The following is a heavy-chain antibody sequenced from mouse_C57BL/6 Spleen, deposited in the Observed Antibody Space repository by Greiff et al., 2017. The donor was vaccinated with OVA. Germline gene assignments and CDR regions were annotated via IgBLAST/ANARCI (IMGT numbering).Heavy chain of an antibody. CDR3: ARFTTVVLDY. D-gene: IGHD1-1*01. J-gene: IGHJ2*01. CDR1: GYTFTDYY. CDR2: INPYNGGT. Sequence: VQLQQSGPVLVKPGASVKMSCKASGYTFTDYYMNWVKQSHGKSLEWIGVINPYNGGTSYNQKFKGKATLTVDKSSSTAYMELNSLTSEDSAVYYCARFTTVVLDYWGQGTTLTVSS. V-gene: IGHV1-19*01.